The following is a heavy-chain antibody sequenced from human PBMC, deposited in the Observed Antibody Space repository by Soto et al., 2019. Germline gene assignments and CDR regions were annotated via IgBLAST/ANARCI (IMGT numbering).Heavy chain of an antibody. CDR3: ARDSYYYDSSGYYQFDY. J-gene: IGHJ4*02. D-gene: IGHD3-22*01. CDR1: GGSVSSGSYY. CDR2: IYYSGST. Sequence: SETLSLTCTVSGGSVSSGSYYWSWIRQPPGKGLEWIGYIYYSGSTNYNPSLKSRVTISVDTSKNQFSLKLGSVTAADTAVYYCARDSYYYDSSGYYQFDYWGQGTLVTVSS. V-gene: IGHV4-61*01.